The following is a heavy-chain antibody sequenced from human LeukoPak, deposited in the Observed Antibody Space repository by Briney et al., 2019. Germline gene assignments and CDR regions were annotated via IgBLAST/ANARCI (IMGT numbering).Heavy chain of an antibody. V-gene: IGHV3-21*01. CDR3: ARDGNFPSNGYSSASAFDI. CDR2: ISSSSSYI. Sequence: GGSLRLSCAASGFTFSSYSMNWVRQAPGKGLEWVSSISSSSSYIYCADSVKGRFTISRDNAKNSLYLQMNSLRAEDTAVYYCARDGNFPSNGYSSASAFDIWGQGTMVTVSS. CDR1: GFTFSSYS. D-gene: IGHD3-22*01. J-gene: IGHJ3*02.